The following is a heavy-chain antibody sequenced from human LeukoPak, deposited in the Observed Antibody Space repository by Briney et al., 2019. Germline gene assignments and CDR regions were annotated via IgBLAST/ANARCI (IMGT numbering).Heavy chain of an antibody. CDR2: VSYDGSNI. Sequence: PGRSLRLSCAASGFTFSDYALHWVRQAPGKGLEWVAVVSYDGSNIYYADSVKGRFTISRDNSKNTLYLQMNSPRDEDTAVYYCARDPRAYCSSTSCYAFDYWGQGTLVTVSS. J-gene: IGHJ4*02. CDR3: ARDPRAYCSSTSCYAFDY. V-gene: IGHV3-30*04. CDR1: GFTFSDYA. D-gene: IGHD2-2*01.